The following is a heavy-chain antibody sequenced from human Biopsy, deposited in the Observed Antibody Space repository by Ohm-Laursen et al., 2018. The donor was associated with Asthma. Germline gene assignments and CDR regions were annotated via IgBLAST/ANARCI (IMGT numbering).Heavy chain of an antibody. Sequence: SQTLSLTCAVSGGSISSDDYYWSWIRQAPGKGLEWIAYIYSSGDTYYSPFLKSRVSISLDTSKNQFSLRLTSVTAADTAVYYCARDRAMISETWGQGTLVTVSS. V-gene: IGHV4-30-4*01. CDR3: ARDRAMISET. J-gene: IGHJ5*02. CDR1: GGSISSDDYY. CDR2: IYSSGDT. D-gene: IGHD3-22*01.